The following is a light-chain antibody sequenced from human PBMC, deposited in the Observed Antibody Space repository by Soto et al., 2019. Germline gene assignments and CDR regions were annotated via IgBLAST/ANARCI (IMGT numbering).Light chain of an antibody. J-gene: IGLJ3*02. CDR2: EVT. V-gene: IGLV2-14*01. Sequence: QSALTQPASVSGSPGQSITISCTGSSGDVGHYNYVSWYQQHPGKAPKLIIYEVTNRPSGVSDRFSGSKSGNTASLIISGLQAEDEADYYCTSYTTSRIGVFGGGTKLTVL. CDR3: TSYTTSRIGV. CDR1: SGDVGHYNY.